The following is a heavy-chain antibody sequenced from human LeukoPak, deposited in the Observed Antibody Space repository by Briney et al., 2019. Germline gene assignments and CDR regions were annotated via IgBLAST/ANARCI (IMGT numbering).Heavy chain of an antibody. CDR1: GFTFSNYA. CDR2: ISYDGSTK. CDR3: ARGMSATSGYLELEY. J-gene: IGHJ4*02. D-gene: IGHD3-22*01. V-gene: IGHV3-30*03. Sequence: GGSLRLSCAASGFTFSNYAMHWVRQAPGKGLEWVAVISYDGSTKYYADSVKGRFTISRDNSKNTLYLQMNSLRAEDTAVYYCARGMSATSGYLELEYWGQGALVTVST.